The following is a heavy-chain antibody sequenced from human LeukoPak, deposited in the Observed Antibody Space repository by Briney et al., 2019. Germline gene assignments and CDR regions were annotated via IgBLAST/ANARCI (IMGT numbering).Heavy chain of an antibody. CDR2: ISYDGSNK. Sequence: GGSLRLSCAASGFTVSSNYMSWVRQAPGKGLEWVAIISYDGSNKYYADSVKGRFTISRDNSKNTLYLQMNSLRAEDTAVYYCARAMVVVVPATMWGQGTLVTVSS. CDR3: ARAMVVVVPATM. V-gene: IGHV3-30-3*01. J-gene: IGHJ4*02. CDR1: GFTVSSNY. D-gene: IGHD2-2*01.